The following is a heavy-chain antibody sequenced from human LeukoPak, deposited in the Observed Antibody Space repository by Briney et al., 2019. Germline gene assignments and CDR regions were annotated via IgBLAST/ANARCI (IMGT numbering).Heavy chain of an antibody. D-gene: IGHD5-18*01. V-gene: IGHV4-34*01. CDR2: INHSGST. J-gene: IGHJ6*02. Sequence: PSETLSLTCAVYGGSFSGYYWSWIRQPPGKGLEWIGEINHSGSTNYNPSLKSRVTISVDTSKNQFSLKLSSVTAADTAVYYCATPRYKYSYGPYGMDVWGQGTTVTVSS. CDR3: ATPRYKYSYGPYGMDV. CDR1: GGSFSGYY.